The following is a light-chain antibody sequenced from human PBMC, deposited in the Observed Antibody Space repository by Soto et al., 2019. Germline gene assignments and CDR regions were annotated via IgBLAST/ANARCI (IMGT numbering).Light chain of an antibody. V-gene: IGKV3-15*01. CDR2: GAS. J-gene: IGKJ4*01. CDR1: QSISSK. Sequence: IVMTQSPATLSVSPGEGATLSCRASQSISSKLAWYQQKPGQAPRLLIYGASTRATGIPARFSGSGSGTEFTLTITSLQSEDSAVYYCQEYNKWHPITFGGGTKVDIK. CDR3: QEYNKWHPIT.